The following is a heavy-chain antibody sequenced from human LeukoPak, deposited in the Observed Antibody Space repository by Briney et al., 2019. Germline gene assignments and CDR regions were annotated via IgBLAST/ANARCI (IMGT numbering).Heavy chain of an antibody. J-gene: IGHJ6*02. V-gene: IGHV3-72*01. CDR3: ARAHCSSTSCYGVYYYYGMDV. CDR2: TRNRANSYTT. CDR1: GFTLSDHY. D-gene: IGHD2-2*01. Sequence: GGSLRLSCAASGFTLSDHYMDWVRQAPGKGLEWVGRTRNRANSYTTDYAASVKGRFTISRDDLKSSLYLQMNSLRTEDTAVYYCARAHCSSTSCYGVYYYYGMDVWGQGTTVTVSS.